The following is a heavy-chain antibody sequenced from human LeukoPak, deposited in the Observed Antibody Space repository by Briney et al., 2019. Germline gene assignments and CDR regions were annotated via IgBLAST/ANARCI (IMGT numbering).Heavy chain of an antibody. CDR1: GYSISSGYY. V-gene: IGHV4-38-2*01. CDR3: ARVRYNYGDSDY. D-gene: IGHD5-18*01. CDR2: IYHNGNT. J-gene: IGHJ4*02. Sequence: SETLSLTCAVSGYSISSGYYWGWIRQPPGKGLEWIGTIYHNGNTCYNPSLKSRVTISVDTSKNQFSLKLSSVTAADTAVYYCARVRYNYGDSDYWGQGTLVTVSS.